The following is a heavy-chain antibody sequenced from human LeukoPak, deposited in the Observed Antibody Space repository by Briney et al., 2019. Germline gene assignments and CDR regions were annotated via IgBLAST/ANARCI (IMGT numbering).Heavy chain of an antibody. D-gene: IGHD6-13*01. Sequence: PGGSLRLSCAASGFTFSSYEMNRVRQAPGKGLEWVSYISSSGSTIYYADSVKGRFTISRDNAKNSLYLQMNSLRAEDTAVYYCARDQAAAGRNWGQGTLVTVSS. CDR3: ARDQAAAGRN. CDR1: GFTFSSYE. V-gene: IGHV3-48*03. J-gene: IGHJ4*02. CDR2: ISSSGSTI.